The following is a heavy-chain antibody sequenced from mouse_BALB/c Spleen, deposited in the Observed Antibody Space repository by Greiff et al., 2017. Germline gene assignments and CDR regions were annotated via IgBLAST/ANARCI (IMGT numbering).Heavy chain of an antibody. Sequence: QVQLQQSGAELARPGASVKLSCKASGYTFTDYYINWVKQRTGQGLEWIGEIYPGSGNTYYNEKFKGKATLTADKSSSTAYMQLSSLTSEDSAVYFCAREGDYDGGDDWGQGTSVTVSS. J-gene: IGHJ4*01. CDR2: IYPGSGNT. D-gene: IGHD2-4*01. CDR1: GYTFTDYY. V-gene: IGHV1-77*01. CDR3: AREGDYDGGDD.